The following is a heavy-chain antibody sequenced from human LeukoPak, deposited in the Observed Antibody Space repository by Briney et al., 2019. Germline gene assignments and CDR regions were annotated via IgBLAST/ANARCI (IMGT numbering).Heavy chain of an antibody. J-gene: IGHJ6*03. V-gene: IGHV3-30*02. Sequence: PGGSLRLSCAASGFTFSSYGMHWVRQAPGKGLEWVAFIRYDGSNKYYADSVKGRFTISRDNSKNTLYLQMNSLRAEDTAVYYCAKDRYYGSGTQYYYYMDVWGKGTTVTISS. D-gene: IGHD3-10*01. CDR2: IRYDGSNK. CDR1: GFTFSSYG. CDR3: AKDRYYGSGTQYYYYMDV.